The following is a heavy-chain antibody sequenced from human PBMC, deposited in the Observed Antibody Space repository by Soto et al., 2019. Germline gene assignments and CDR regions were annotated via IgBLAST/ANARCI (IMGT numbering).Heavy chain of an antibody. CDR3: ARFSGATMIVVAHEGYDY. J-gene: IGHJ4*02. V-gene: IGHV3-21*01. CDR1: GFTFSSYS. Sequence: EVQLVESGGGLVKPGGSLRLSCAASGFTFSSYSMNWVRQAPGKGLEWVSSISSSSSYIYFADSVKGRFTISRDNAKNSLYLQMNSLRAEDTAVYYCARFSGATMIVVAHEGYDYWGQGTLVTVSS. D-gene: IGHD3-22*01. CDR2: ISSSSSYI.